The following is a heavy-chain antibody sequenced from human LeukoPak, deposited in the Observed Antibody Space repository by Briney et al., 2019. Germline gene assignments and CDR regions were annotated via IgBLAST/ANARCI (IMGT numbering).Heavy chain of an antibody. CDR2: ISYDGSNK. J-gene: IGHJ4*02. CDR1: GFSFNTYA. D-gene: IGHD3-22*01. V-gene: IGHV3-30-3*01. CDR3: ARDFYETSGYYY. Sequence: PGRSLRLSCVASGFSFNTYAVHWVRQAPGKGLEWVALISYDGSNKYYADSVKGRFTISRDNSRNTLYLQMNSLRTEDTAVYYCARDFYETSGYYYWGQGTLVTVSS.